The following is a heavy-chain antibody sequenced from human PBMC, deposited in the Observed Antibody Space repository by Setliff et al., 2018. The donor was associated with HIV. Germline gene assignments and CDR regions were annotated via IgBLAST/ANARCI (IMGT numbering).Heavy chain of an antibody. D-gene: IGHD4-17*01. CDR1: GASITSHY. CDR2: IYSTGST. CDR3: AKGAGFYGDYTFDY. V-gene: IGHV4-59*11. J-gene: IGHJ4*02. Sequence: PSETLSLTYTVSGASITSHYWSWIRQSPGRELEWIGYIYSTGSTNYNPSLQSRVSISMDASKNKFSLKVTSVTSADTAVYYCAKGAGFYGDYTFDYWGQGNLVTV.